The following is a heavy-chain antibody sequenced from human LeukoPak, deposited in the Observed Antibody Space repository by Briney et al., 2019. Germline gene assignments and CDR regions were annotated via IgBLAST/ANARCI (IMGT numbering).Heavy chain of an antibody. D-gene: IGHD3-22*01. CDR2: INPNRGGT. CDR1: GYTFTGYY. Sequence: ASVKVSCKASGYTFTGYYMHWVRQAPGQGPEWMGWINPNRGGTNYAQKFQGRVTMTRDTSISTAYLELSRLRSDDTAVYYCARDKGGLYYYDSSGYYPSHFDYWGQGTLVTVSS. V-gene: IGHV1-2*02. J-gene: IGHJ4*02. CDR3: ARDKGGLYYYDSSGYYPSHFDY.